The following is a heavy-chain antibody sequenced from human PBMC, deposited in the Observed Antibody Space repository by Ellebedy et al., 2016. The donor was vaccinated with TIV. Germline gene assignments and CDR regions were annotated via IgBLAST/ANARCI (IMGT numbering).Heavy chain of an antibody. Sequence: AASVKVSCKASGGTFSSYAISWVRQAPGQGLEWMGWISAYNGNTNYAQKLQGRVTMTTDTSTSTAYMELSSLRSEDTAVYYCARDLDDDYGDYGGNWFDPWGQGTLVTVSS. CDR2: ISAYNGNT. CDR1: GGTFSSYA. V-gene: IGHV1-18*01. CDR3: ARDLDDDYGDYGGNWFDP. J-gene: IGHJ5*02. D-gene: IGHD4-17*01.